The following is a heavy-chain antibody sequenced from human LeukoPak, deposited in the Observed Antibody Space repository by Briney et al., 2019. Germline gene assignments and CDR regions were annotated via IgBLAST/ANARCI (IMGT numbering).Heavy chain of an antibody. V-gene: IGHV1-69*06. D-gene: IGHD5-18*01. CDR2: IIPIFGTA. J-gene: IGHJ4*02. Sequence: ASVKVSCKASGGTFSSYAICWVRQAPGQGLEWMGGIIPIFGTANYAQRFQGRVTITADKSTSTAYMELSSLRSEDTAVYYCVRYSYGNDYFDYWGQGILVTVSS. CDR3: VRYSYGNDYFDY. CDR1: GGTFSSYA.